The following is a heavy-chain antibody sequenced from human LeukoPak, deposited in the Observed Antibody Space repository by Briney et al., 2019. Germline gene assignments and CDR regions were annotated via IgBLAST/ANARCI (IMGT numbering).Heavy chain of an antibody. Sequence: QPGRSLRLSCAASGFTFSSYGMHWVRQAPGKGLEWVAVIWFDGSNIHYADSVKGRVIISRDNSKSALYLQMNSLRAEDTAIYYCARDSLPMAVTGPFDHWGQGALVTVSS. D-gene: IGHD6-19*01. J-gene: IGHJ4*02. CDR1: GFTFSSYG. V-gene: IGHV3-33*01. CDR2: IWFDGSNI. CDR3: ARDSLPMAVTGPFDH.